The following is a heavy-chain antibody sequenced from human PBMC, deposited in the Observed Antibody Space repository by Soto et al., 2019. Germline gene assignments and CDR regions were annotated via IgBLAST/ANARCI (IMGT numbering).Heavy chain of an antibody. Sequence: EVQLVESGGGLIQPGGSLRLSCAASGFSVSENYMNWVRQAPGKGLQWVSLLYAGGATFYADSVTGRFTISRDSSKNTLYLQMASLRAADTAVYYCAGQRAKGSGDPTDALDIWGQGTVVSVSS. J-gene: IGHJ3*02. D-gene: IGHD4-17*01. V-gene: IGHV3-53*01. CDR3: AGQRAKGSGDPTDALDI. CDR1: GFSVSENY. CDR2: LYAGGAT.